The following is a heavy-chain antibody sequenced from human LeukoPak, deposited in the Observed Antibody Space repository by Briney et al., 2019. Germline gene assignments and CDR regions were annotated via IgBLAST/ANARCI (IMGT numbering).Heavy chain of an antibody. CDR1: GYTFTDYY. J-gene: IGHJ4*02. CDR2: INPNSGDT. CDR3: ARDGTMDY. V-gene: IGHV1-2*02. Sequence: ASVKVSCRASGYTFTDYYIHWLRQAPGQGPEWMGWINPNSGDTNYAQRFQGRVILTRDTSISTTYMDLSRLISDDTALYYCARDGTMDYWGQGTQVTVSS.